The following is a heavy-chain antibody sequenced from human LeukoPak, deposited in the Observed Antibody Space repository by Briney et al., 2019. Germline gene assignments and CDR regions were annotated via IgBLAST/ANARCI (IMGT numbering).Heavy chain of an antibody. CDR1: GGSISSYY. J-gene: IGHJ3*02. CDR3: ARRTPVAYDAFDI. Sequence: SETLSLTCTVSGGSISSYYWSWIRQPPGKGLEWIGYIYYSGSTNYNPSLKSRDTISVDTSKNQFSLKLSSVTAADTAVYYCARRTPVAYDAFDIWGQGTMVTVSS. CDR2: IYYSGST. V-gene: IGHV4-59*08. D-gene: IGHD4-23*01.